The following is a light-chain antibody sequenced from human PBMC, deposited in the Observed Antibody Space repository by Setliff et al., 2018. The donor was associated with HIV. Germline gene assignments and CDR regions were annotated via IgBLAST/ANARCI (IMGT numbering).Light chain of an antibody. J-gene: IGLJ1*01. CDR2: AVS. CDR1: NSDVGGYNY. Sequence: QSVLTQPASVSGSPGQSITISCTGTNSDVGGYNYVSWYQHHPGKAPKLMIFAVSNRPSGVSHRFSGSKSGNTASLTISGLQAEDEADYFCTSYTSNSTDVFGTGTKVTVL. CDR3: TSYTSNSTDV. V-gene: IGLV2-14*01.